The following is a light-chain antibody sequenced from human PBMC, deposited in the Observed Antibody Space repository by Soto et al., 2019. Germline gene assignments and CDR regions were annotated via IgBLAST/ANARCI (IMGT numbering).Light chain of an antibody. CDR2: GAS. Sequence: EIVLTQSPGTLSVSPGERATLSCRASQSVSSNLAWYQQKPGQAPRLLIYGASTRATGIPARFSGSGSGTEFILTISSLQSEDSAVYYCQQYNNWPSWTFGQGTKVDIK. CDR1: QSVSSN. J-gene: IGKJ1*01. CDR3: QQYNNWPSWT. V-gene: IGKV3-15*01.